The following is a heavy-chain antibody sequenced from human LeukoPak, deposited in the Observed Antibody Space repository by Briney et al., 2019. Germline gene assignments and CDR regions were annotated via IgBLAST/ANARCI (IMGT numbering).Heavy chain of an antibody. CDR2: ISASGDTI. Sequence: GGSLRLSCAASGFTFRHYYMTWIRQAPGKGLEWVAHISASGDTIYYGDSVRGRFTISRDNSKNSLYLDMNTLGAEDTAVYYCARDPSWEILSYFDYWGQGTLVTVSS. CDR3: ARDPSWEILSYFDY. J-gene: IGHJ4*02. D-gene: IGHD1-26*01. V-gene: IGHV3-11*04. CDR1: GFTFRHYY.